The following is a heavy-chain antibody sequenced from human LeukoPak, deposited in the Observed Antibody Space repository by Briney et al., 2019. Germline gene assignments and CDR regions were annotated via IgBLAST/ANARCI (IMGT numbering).Heavy chain of an antibody. Sequence: GGSLRLSCAASGFTFSSYDMHWVRQATGKGLEWVSAIGTAGDTYYPGSVKGRFTISRGNAKNSLYLQMNSLRAGDTAVYYCAREIRSLGYFDYWGQGTLVTVSS. CDR3: AREIRSLGYFDY. CDR2: IGTAGDT. D-gene: IGHD3-3*02. V-gene: IGHV3-13*04. CDR1: GFTFSSYD. J-gene: IGHJ4*02.